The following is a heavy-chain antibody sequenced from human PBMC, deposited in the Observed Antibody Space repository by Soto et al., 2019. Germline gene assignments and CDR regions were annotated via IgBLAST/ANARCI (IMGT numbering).Heavy chain of an antibody. Sequence: GESLKISCKGSGYSFTSYWIGWVRQMPGKGLEWMGIIYPGDSDTRYSPSFQGQVTISADKSISTAYLQWSSLKASDTAMYYCASCIAVAGGAYYFDYWGQGTLVTVSS. CDR2: IYPGDSDT. D-gene: IGHD6-19*01. V-gene: IGHV5-51*01. J-gene: IGHJ4*02. CDR1: GYSFTSYW. CDR3: ASCIAVAGGAYYFDY.